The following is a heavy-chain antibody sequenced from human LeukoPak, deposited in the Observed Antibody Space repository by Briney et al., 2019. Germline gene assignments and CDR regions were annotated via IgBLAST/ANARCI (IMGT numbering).Heavy chain of an antibody. D-gene: IGHD5-18*01. Sequence: PRGSLRLSPATSGFTFENYAFSGVRQSPGKGLEWVSGLSGAGDSRYYAPSVHGRFTISRDNSKSTLYLQLNRLRAEDTAVYFCAKDFRGTAMATHGYYDAWGEETLVTVSS. J-gene: IGHJ4*02. CDR2: LSGAGDSR. V-gene: IGHV3-23*01. CDR1: GFTFENYA. CDR3: AKDFRGTAMATHGYYDA.